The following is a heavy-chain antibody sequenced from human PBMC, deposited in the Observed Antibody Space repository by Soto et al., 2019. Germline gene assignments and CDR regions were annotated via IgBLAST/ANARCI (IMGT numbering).Heavy chain of an antibody. CDR1: GGTFSSYA. J-gene: IGHJ4*01. Sequence: ASVKVSCKASGGTFSSYAISWVRQAPGQGLEWMGGIIPIFGTANYAQKFQGRVTITADESTSTAYMELSSLRSEDTAVYYCAGIAAAGYLECWGDETLVNVSS. CDR3: AGIAAAGYLEC. V-gene: IGHV1-69*13. D-gene: IGHD6-13*01. CDR2: IIPIFGTA.